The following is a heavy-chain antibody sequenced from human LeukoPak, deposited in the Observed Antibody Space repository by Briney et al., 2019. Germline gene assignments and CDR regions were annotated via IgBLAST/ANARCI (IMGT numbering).Heavy chain of an antibody. CDR1: GGSISSYY. J-gene: IGHJ4*02. Sequence: SETLSLTCTVSGGSISSYYWSWIRQPPGKGLEWIGYIYYSGSTNYNPSLKSRVTISVDTSKNQFSLKLSSVTAADTAVYYCAKDSQQLASYWGQGTLVTVSS. CDR2: IYYSGST. CDR3: AKDSQQLASY. V-gene: IGHV4-59*12. D-gene: IGHD6-13*01.